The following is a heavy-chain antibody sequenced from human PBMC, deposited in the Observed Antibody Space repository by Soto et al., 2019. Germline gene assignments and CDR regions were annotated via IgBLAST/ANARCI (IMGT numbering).Heavy chain of an antibody. Sequence: EVQLVESGGGLVKAGGSLRLSCAASGFTFTNAYMNWVRQAPGKGLEWVGRIKTKADGGATDYAASVRDRFTISRDDSKNTLYLQMNSLKTEDTAVYYCTTAAGTQYYYYYNLDVWGQGTTVAVSS. CDR3: TTAAGTQYYYYYNLDV. D-gene: IGHD1-1*01. CDR1: GFTFTNAY. J-gene: IGHJ6*02. CDR2: IKTKADGGAT. V-gene: IGHV3-15*07.